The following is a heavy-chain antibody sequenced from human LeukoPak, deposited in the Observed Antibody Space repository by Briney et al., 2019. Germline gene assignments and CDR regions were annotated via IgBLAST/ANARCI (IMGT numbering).Heavy chain of an antibody. D-gene: IGHD3-22*01. CDR1: GFIFSDFY. Sequence: PGGSLRLSCAASGFIFSDFYMGWIRQAPGKGLEWVSYISISGTTTNYADSVKGRFTISRDDARNSLYLQMNSLRAEDTAVYYCARDFDGTYGELPSYYYDSSPDYWGQGTLVTVSS. J-gene: IGHJ4*02. CDR2: ISISGTTT. CDR3: ARDFDGTYGELPSYYYDSSPDY. V-gene: IGHV3-11*04.